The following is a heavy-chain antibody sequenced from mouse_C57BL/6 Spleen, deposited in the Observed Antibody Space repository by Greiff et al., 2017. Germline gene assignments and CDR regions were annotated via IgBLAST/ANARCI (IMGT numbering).Heavy chain of an antibody. D-gene: IGHD2-5*01. V-gene: IGHV1-81*01. Sequence: VQLQESGAELARPGASVKLSCKASGYTFTSYGISWVKQRTGQGLEWIGEIYPRSGNTYYNEKFKGKATLTADKSSSTAYMELRSLTSEDSAVYFCARGAIVTGTAFDYWGQGTTLTVSS. CDR2: IYPRSGNT. J-gene: IGHJ2*01. CDR1: GYTFTSYG. CDR3: ARGAIVTGTAFDY.